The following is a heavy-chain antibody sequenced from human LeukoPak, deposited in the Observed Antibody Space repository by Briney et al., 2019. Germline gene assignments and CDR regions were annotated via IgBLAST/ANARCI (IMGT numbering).Heavy chain of an antibody. Sequence: ASVKVSCKASGYTFTSYDINWVRQATGQGLEWMGWINPNSGGTNYAQKFQGRVTVTRDTSISTAYMELSRLRSDDTAVYYCARGRAGKYCSGGSCYSDYWGQGTLVTVSS. CDR3: ARGRAGKYCSGGSCYSDY. D-gene: IGHD2-15*01. J-gene: IGHJ4*02. V-gene: IGHV1-2*02. CDR1: GYTFTSYD. CDR2: INPNSGGT.